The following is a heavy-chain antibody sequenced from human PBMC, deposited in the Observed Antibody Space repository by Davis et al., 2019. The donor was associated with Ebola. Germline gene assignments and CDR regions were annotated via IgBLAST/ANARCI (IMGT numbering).Heavy chain of an antibody. D-gene: IGHD3-3*01. CDR2: ISAYNCNT. Sequence: ASVKVSCKASGYTFTSYGISWVRQAPGQGLEWMGWISAYNCNTNYAQKLQGRVTMTTDTSTSTAYMELRRLRSDDTAVYYCARITGGLRFLEWYYGMDVWGQGTTVTVSS. CDR3: ARITGGLRFLEWYYGMDV. J-gene: IGHJ6*02. V-gene: IGHV1-18*01. CDR1: GYTFTSYG.